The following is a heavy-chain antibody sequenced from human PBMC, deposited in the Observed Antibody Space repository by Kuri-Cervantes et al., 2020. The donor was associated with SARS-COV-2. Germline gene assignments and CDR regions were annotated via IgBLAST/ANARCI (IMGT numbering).Heavy chain of an antibody. CDR3: ARDTGGTMIYYYYYYGMDV. Sequence: LSLTCAASGFTFSSYWMSWVRQAPGKGLEWVANIKQDGSEKYYVDSVKGRFTISRDNAKNSLYLQMNSLRAEDTAAYYCARDTGGTMIYYYYYYGMDVWGQGTTVTVSS. CDR2: IKQDGSEK. D-gene: IGHD2-8*02. J-gene: IGHJ6*02. V-gene: IGHV3-7*01. CDR1: GFTFSSYW.